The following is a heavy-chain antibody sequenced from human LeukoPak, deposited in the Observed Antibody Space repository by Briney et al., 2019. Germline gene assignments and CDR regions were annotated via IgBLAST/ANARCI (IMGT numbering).Heavy chain of an antibody. CDR2: MNPNSGNT. Sequence: ASVTVSRKASGYTFTSYDINWVRQATGQGLEWMGWMNPNSGNTGYAQKFQGRVTMTRNTSISTAYMELSSLRSEVTAVYYCARERMGGGSASVDYWGQGTLVTVSS. D-gene: IGHD6-6*01. CDR1: GYTFTSYD. J-gene: IGHJ4*02. V-gene: IGHV1-8*01. CDR3: ARERMGGGSASVDY.